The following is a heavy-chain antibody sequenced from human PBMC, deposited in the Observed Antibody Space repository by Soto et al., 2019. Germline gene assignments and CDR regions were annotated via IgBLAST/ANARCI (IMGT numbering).Heavy chain of an antibody. CDR3: VRESVASGPNYFDA. CDR1: GGTITSGRSS. V-gene: IGHV4-30-2*06. J-gene: IGHJ5*02. D-gene: IGHD6-6*01. Sequence: TLSLTCSVSGGTITSGRSSWNWIRQSPGKGLEWIAYIYHSGSTYYNPSLKSRVTISVDRSENQFSLKLTSVTAADTAVYYCVRESVASGPNYFDAWGPGTLVTVYS. CDR2: IYHSGST.